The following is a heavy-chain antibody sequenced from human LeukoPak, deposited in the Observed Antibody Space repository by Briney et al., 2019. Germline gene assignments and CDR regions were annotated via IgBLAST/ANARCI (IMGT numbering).Heavy chain of an antibody. CDR1: GYTFTSYD. Sequence: EASVKVSCKASGYTFTSYDINWVRQATGQGLGWMGWMNPNSGNTGYAQKFQGRVTMTRNTSISTAYMELSSLRSEDTAVYYCARGYGSGYYSNWFDPWGQGTLVTVSS. V-gene: IGHV1-8*01. D-gene: IGHD3-22*01. J-gene: IGHJ5*02. CDR3: ARGYGSGYYSNWFDP. CDR2: MNPNSGNT.